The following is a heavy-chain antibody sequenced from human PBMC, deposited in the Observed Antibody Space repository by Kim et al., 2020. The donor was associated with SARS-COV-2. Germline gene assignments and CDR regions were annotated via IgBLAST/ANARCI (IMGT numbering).Heavy chain of an antibody. V-gene: IGHV4-34*01. CDR2: NHSGST. J-gene: IGHJ4*02. CDR3: ARGRGL. Sequence: NHSGSTNYNPSLKSRVTISVDTSKNQFSLKLSSVTAADTAVYYCARGRGLWGQGTLVTVSS.